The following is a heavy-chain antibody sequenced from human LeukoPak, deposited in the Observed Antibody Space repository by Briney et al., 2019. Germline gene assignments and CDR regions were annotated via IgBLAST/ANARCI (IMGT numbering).Heavy chain of an antibody. J-gene: IGHJ4*02. CDR1: GYTFTNYH. D-gene: IGHD4-17*01. Sequence: GASVTVSCKASGYTFTNYHMNWVRQASGQGLEWMGIINPSGGSTTNAQKFQGRVIMTRDMSTSTVYMELSSLRSEDTAVYFCARYGHSPFFDYWGQGTLVIVSS. V-gene: IGHV1-46*01. CDR2: INPSGGST. CDR3: ARYGHSPFFDY.